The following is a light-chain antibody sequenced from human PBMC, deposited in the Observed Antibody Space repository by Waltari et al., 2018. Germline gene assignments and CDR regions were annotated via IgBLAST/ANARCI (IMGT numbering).Light chain of an antibody. V-gene: IGKV3-11*01. J-gene: IGKJ5*01. CDR1: QSVNRA. Sequence: EIVLTQSQATLSLSPGERVTLSCRASQSVNRALAWYQQKPGQAPRLLIYDASNSATGIPARFSGSWSGTDFTLTISSLEAEDFGFYYCQLRSNWRITFGQGTRLEIK. CDR2: DAS. CDR3: QLRSNWRIT.